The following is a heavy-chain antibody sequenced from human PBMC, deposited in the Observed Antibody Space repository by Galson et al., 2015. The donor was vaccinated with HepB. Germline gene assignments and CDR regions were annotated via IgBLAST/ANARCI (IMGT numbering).Heavy chain of an antibody. CDR1: GFTFSSYA. CDR2: LSSSGGST. J-gene: IGHJ3*02. D-gene: IGHD6-19*01. V-gene: IGHV3-23*01. CDR3: AKGDVNSSGWYGGLAFDI. Sequence: SLRLSCAASGFTFSSYAMSWVRQAPGKGLEWVSTLSSSGGSTYFADSVKGRFTISRDNSKNTLYLQMNSLRVEDTAVYYCAKGDVNSSGWYGGLAFDIWGQGTMVTVSS.